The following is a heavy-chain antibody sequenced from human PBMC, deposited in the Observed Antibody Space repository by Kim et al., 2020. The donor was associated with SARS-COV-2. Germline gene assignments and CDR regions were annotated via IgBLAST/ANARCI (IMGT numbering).Heavy chain of an antibody. Sequence: ASVKVSCKVSGYTLTELSMHWVRRAPGKGLEWMGGFDPEDGETIYAQKFQGRVTMTEDTSTDTAYMELSSLRSEDTAVYYCATSRRGSDAFDIWGQGTMVTVSS. J-gene: IGHJ3*02. CDR2: FDPEDGET. V-gene: IGHV1-24*01. CDR3: ATSRRGSDAFDI. D-gene: IGHD3-10*01. CDR1: GYTLTELS.